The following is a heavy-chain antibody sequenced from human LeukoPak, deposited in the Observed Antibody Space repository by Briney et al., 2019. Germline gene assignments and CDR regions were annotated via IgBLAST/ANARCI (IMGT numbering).Heavy chain of an antibody. CDR2: MNPNSGNT. Sequence: ASVKVSCKASGYTFTSYDINWVRQATGQGLEWMGWMNPNSGNTGYAQKFQGRVTMTRNTSISTAYMELSSLRSEDTAVYYCARYSGSYRTFDYWGQGTLVTVSS. D-gene: IGHD1-26*01. CDR3: ARYSGSYRTFDY. V-gene: IGHV1-8*01. CDR1: GYTFTSYD. J-gene: IGHJ4*02.